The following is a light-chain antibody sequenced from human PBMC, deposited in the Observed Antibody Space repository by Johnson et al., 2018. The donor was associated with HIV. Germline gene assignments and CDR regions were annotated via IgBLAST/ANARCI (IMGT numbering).Light chain of an antibody. CDR1: NSNIVNIY. CDR3: GTWDSSLSVYV. J-gene: IGLJ1*01. V-gene: IGLV1-51*01. Sequence: QSVLTQPPSVSAAPGQKVTISCSASNSNIVNIYISWYQQLPGAAPKLFIYDNHKRPSGIPDRFSGSKSGTSATLAITGLPTGDEADYYCGTWDSSLSVYVFGTGTTVTVL. CDR2: DNH.